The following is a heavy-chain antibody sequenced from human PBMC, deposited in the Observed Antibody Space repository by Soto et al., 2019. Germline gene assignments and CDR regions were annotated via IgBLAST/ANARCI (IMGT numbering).Heavy chain of an antibody. CDR2: ISYDGSNK. Sequence: QVQLVESGGGVVQPGRSLRLSCAASGFTFSSYGMHWVRQAPGKGLEWVAVISYDGSNKYYVDSVKGRFTISRDNSKNTLYLQMNSLRAEDTAVYYCAKQVGYSYGYGMDVWGQGTTVTVSS. J-gene: IGHJ6*02. CDR3: AKQVGYSYGYGMDV. V-gene: IGHV3-30*18. D-gene: IGHD5-18*01. CDR1: GFTFSSYG.